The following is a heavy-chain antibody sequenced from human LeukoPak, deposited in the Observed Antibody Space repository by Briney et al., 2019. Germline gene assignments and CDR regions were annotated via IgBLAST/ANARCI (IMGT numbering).Heavy chain of an antibody. CDR3: ARTYYYDSSGYYEVGFGY. J-gene: IGHJ4*02. V-gene: IGHV1-46*01. Sequence: ASVKASCKASGYTFTSYYMHWVRQAPGQGLEWLGIINPSGGSTSYAQKFQGRVTMTRDTSTSTVDMELSSLRSEDTAVYYCARTYYYDSSGYYEVGFGYWGQGTLVTVSS. CDR1: GYTFTSYY. D-gene: IGHD3-22*01. CDR2: INPSGGST.